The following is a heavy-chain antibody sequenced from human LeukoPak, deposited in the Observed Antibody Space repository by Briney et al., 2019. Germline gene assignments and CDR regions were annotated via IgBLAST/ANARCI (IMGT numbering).Heavy chain of an antibody. Sequence: GGSLRLSCATSGFTFSTSWMHWVRQAPGKGLVWVSRISGDGTTTTYADSMKGRFTISRDNAKNTLFLQMNSLRVDDTAVYYCTRVRSSSWYDYWGQGALVTVSS. CDR3: TRVRSSSWYDY. J-gene: IGHJ4*02. D-gene: IGHD6-13*01. CDR1: GFTFSTSW. V-gene: IGHV3-74*01. CDR2: ISGDGTTT.